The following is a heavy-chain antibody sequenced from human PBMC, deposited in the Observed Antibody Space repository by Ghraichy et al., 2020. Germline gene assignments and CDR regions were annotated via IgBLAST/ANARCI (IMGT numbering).Heavy chain of an antibody. CDR3: ARGSYPFNY. J-gene: IGHJ4*02. V-gene: IGHV3-7*03. CDR2: IKEDRSEN. Sequence: GGSLRLSCAASGFTFGSYWMGWVRQAPGKGLEWVANIKEDRSENHYVDSVKGRFTISRDNAENSLYLQMNSLRVEDTAVYYCARGSYPFNYWGQGTLVTVCS. D-gene: IGHD1-26*01. CDR1: GFTFGSYW.